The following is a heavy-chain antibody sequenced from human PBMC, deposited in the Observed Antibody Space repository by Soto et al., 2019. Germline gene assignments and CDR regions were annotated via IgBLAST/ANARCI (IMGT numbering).Heavy chain of an antibody. CDR1: GFIFSIYG. Sequence: GGSLRLSCAASGFIFSIYGMHWVRQAPGKGLEWVSAVWYDGSNQYYADSVKGRFTISRDNSKNTLYLQMSSLRAEDTAVYYCAREVTCSGGSCYRGNFDYWCQGTLVTVSS. CDR2: VWYDGSNQ. J-gene: IGHJ4*02. D-gene: IGHD2-15*01. V-gene: IGHV3-33*01. CDR3: AREVTCSGGSCYRGNFDY.